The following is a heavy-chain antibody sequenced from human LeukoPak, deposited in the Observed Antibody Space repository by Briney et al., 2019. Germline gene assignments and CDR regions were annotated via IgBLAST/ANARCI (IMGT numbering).Heavy chain of an antibody. D-gene: IGHD1-20*01. CDR1: GFTFSDYY. CDR2: ISSSGSTI. J-gene: IGHJ4*02. CDR3: VPLNWNPPGDFDR. V-gene: IGHV3-11*04. Sequence: GGSLRLSCAASGFTFSDYYMSWIRQAPGKGLEWVSYISSSGSTIYYADSVKGRFTISRDNAKNALYLQMNSLRVEDTAVYYCVPLNWNPPGDFDRWGQGTLVTVSS.